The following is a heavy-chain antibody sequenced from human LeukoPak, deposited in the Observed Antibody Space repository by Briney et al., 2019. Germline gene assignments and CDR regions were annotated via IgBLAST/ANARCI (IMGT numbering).Heavy chain of an antibody. CDR3: ARDTHGELSFDS. D-gene: IGHD3-16*02. J-gene: IGHJ5*01. CDR1: GYTFTGYY. Sequence: ASVKVSCKASGYTFTGYYMHWMRQAPGQGLEWIGWMHPNSGDTKCAQKFQGRVTMTRDTSISTAYIELSRLRSDDTAMYYCARDTHGELSFDSWGQGTLVTVSS. CDR2: MHPNSGDT. V-gene: IGHV1-2*02.